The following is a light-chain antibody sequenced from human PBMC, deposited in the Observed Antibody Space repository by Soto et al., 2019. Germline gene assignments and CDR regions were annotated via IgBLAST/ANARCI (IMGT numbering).Light chain of an antibody. V-gene: IGKV1-39*01. CDR3: QQGYSTTWT. CDR1: QSIGTY. Sequence: DIHMTQSPSSLSASVGYIVTITCRASQSIGTYLHWYQQKPGKAPKLLIYAASNLQSGVPSRLSGSGYGTDLTITMNSLKNEDFETYYCQQGYSTTWTFGQGTKVDIK. J-gene: IGKJ1*01. CDR2: AAS.